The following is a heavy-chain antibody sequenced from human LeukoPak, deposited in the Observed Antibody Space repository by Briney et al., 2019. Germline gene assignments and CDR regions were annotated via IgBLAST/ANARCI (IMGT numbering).Heavy chain of an antibody. D-gene: IGHD1-26*01. CDR1: GFTFSSYE. Sequence: GGSLRLSCAASGFTFSSYEMNWVRQAPGQGLEWVACISKSRNYIYYADSVKGRFTISRDDAKSSLYLQMDSLRSEDTAVYYCARDPYSGNYGNYYYYYMDVWGKGTTVTISS. J-gene: IGHJ6*03. V-gene: IGHV3-21*01. CDR3: ARDPYSGNYGNYYYYYMDV. CDR2: ISKSRNYI.